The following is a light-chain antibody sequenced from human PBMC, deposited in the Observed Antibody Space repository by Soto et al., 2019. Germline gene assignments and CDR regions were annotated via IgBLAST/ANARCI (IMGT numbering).Light chain of an antibody. CDR1: SSDVGGYNY. V-gene: IGLV2-14*01. Sequence: QSALTQPASVSGSPGQSIAISCTGTSSDVGGYNYVSWYQQHPGKAPKLIIYDVTNRPLGVSNRFSGSKSGNTASLTISGLQAEDEADYYCSSYTSSSTYVFGTGTKVTVL. J-gene: IGLJ1*01. CDR2: DVT. CDR3: SSYTSSSTYV.